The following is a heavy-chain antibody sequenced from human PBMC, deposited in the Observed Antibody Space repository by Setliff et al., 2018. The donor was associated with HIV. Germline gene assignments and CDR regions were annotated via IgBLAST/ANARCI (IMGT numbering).Heavy chain of an antibody. Sequence: ASVKVSCKASGYTFINYGFSWVRQAPGQGPEWMGWVSAYNGHTNYAQKFQGRVTLTTDTSTTTAYMDLGSLTSDDTAVYYCARRPAGAVAGGYGMDVWGQGTTVTVSS. J-gene: IGHJ6*02. D-gene: IGHD6-19*01. CDR1: GYTFINYG. CDR2: VSAYNGHT. V-gene: IGHV1-18*01. CDR3: ARRPAGAVAGGYGMDV.